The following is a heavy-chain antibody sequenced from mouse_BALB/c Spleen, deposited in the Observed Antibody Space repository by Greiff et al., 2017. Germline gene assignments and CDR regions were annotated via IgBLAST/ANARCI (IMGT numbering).Heavy chain of an antibody. D-gene: IGHD2-10*02. V-gene: IGHV5-6-5*01. CDR1: GFTFSSYA. CDR2: ISSGGST. J-gene: IGHJ3*01. Sequence: EVQGVESGGGLVKPGGSLKLSCAASGFTFSSYAMSWVRQTPEKRLEWVASISSGGSTYYPDSVKGRFTISRDNARNILYLQMSSLRSEDTAMYYCARGLYGPGFAYWGQGTLVTVSA. CDR3: ARGLYGPGFAY.